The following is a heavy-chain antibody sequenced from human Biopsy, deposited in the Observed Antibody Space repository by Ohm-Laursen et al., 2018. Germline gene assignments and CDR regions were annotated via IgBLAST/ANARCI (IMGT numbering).Heavy chain of an antibody. Sequence: SLRLSCTAAGFTFSSHGMHWVRQAPGKGLEWVAHFSYDGINKHYADSVKGRFTISRDNSKNTLSLQMNSLRVEDTAMYYCLREAATGYYRTADFWGQGTLVTVSS. CDR3: LREAATGYYRTADF. D-gene: IGHD3-9*01. J-gene: IGHJ4*02. CDR2: FSYDGINK. V-gene: IGHV3-30*03. CDR1: GFTFSSHG.